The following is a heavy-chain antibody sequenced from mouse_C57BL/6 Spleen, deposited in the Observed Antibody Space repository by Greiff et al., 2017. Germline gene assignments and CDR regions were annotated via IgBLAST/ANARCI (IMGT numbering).Heavy chain of an antibody. CDR2: ISDGGSYT. V-gene: IGHV5-4*01. CDR1: GFTFSSYA. D-gene: IGHD1-1*01. Sequence: EVQRVESGGGLVKPGGSLKLSCAASGFTFSSYAMSWVRQTPEKRLEWVATISDGGSYTYYPDNVKGRFTISRDNAKNNLYLQMSHLKSEGTAMYYCASYYGSSYYWGQGTTLTVSS. CDR3: ASYYGSSYY. J-gene: IGHJ2*01.